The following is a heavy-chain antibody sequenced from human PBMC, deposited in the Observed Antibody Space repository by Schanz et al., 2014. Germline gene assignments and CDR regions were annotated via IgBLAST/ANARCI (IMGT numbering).Heavy chain of an antibody. V-gene: IGHV3-48*01. J-gene: IGHJ4*02. CDR1: GFTFSSYS. Sequence: EVQLVESGGGLVQPGGSLRLSCAASGFTFSSYSMNWVRQAPGKGLEWVSYISSSSSTRYYADSVKGRFTISRDNAKNSLYLEMSSLRAEDTAVYYCAKSQGSSFDSWGQGTLVTVSS. D-gene: IGHD6-13*01. CDR3: AKSQGSSFDS. CDR2: ISSSSSTR.